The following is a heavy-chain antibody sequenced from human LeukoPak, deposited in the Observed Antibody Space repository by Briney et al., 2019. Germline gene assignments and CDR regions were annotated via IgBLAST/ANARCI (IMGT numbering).Heavy chain of an antibody. CDR3: AKAAAAAGSRNYFDY. J-gene: IGHJ4*02. V-gene: IGHV3-23*01. CDR2: ISGSGGST. CDR1: GFTFSSYG. Sequence: PGGSLRLSCAASGFTFSSYGMSWVRQAPGKGLEWVSAISGSGGSTYYADSVKGRFTISRDNSKNTLYLQMNSLRAEDTAVYYCAKAAAAAGSRNYFDYWGQGTLVTVSS. D-gene: IGHD6-13*01.